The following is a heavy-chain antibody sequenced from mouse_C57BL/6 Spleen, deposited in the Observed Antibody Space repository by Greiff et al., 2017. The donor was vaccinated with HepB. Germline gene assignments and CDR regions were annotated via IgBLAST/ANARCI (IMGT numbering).Heavy chain of an antibody. J-gene: IGHJ4*01. CDR3: ARNSIYYDYSYAMDY. Sequence: VQGVESGPGLVQPSQSLSITCTVSGFSLTSYGVHWVRQSPGKGLEWLGVIWSGGSTDYNAAFISRLSISKDNSKSQVFFKMNSLQADDTAIYYCARNSIYYDYSYAMDYWGQGTSVTVSS. CDR2: IWSGGST. CDR1: GFSLTSYG. D-gene: IGHD2-4*01. V-gene: IGHV2-2*01.